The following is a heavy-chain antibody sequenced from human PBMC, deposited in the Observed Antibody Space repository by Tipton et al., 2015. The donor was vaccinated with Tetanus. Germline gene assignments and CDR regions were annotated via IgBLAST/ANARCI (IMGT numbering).Heavy chain of an antibody. CDR2: VLNSGKT. CDR1: GASTTSDEYY. V-gene: IGHV4-30-4*01. Sequence: TLSLTCTVSGASTTSDEYYWSWIRQSPGRGLESIGYVLNSGKTYYHPSLRRRVIISLDRSKSQFSLKLTSVTAADTAVYYCARHFHENSVYFELDIDYWGQGTLVTVSS. D-gene: IGHD3-22*01. J-gene: IGHJ4*02. CDR3: ARHFHENSVYFELDIDY.